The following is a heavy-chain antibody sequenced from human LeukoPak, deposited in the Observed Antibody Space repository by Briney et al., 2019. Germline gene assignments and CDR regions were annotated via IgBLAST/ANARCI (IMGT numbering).Heavy chain of an antibody. J-gene: IGHJ5*02. D-gene: IGHD2-15*01. V-gene: IGHV3-74*01. CDR3: VRGGPSTWS. CDR1: GFTFKLYW. CDR2: INDDGSTT. Sequence: VGSLRLSCAASGFTFKLYWMHWARQAPGKGPVWVSRINDDGSTTTYADSVKGRFSISRDDAKNMLFLQMNSLRAEDTAVYYCVRGGPSTWSWGQGTLVTVSS.